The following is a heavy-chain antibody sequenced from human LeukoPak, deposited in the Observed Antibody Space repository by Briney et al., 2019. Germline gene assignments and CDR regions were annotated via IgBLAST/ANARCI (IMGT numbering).Heavy chain of an antibody. CDR1: GITFSYAW. CDR2: IKSKADGATT. CDR3: ATSPPHMTTYLDYWFDY. Sequence: GGSLRLSCVASGITFSYAWMVWVRQAPGKGLEWVGRIKSKADGATTDYGVPVKGRFTISRDDSKNTLYLQMNSLRAEDTAVYYCATSPPHMTTYLDYWFDYWGQGTLVTVSS. V-gene: IGHV3-15*01. D-gene: IGHD3/OR15-3a*01. J-gene: IGHJ4*02.